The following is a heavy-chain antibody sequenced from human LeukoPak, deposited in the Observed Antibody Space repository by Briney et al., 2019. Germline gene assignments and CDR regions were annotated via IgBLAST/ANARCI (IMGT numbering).Heavy chain of an antibody. CDR1: GGSISSGGYY. J-gene: IGHJ5*02. CDR3: ARDGAADEGWFDP. D-gene: IGHD6-25*01. V-gene: IGHV4-31*03. CDR2: IYYSGST. Sequence: SETLSLTCTVSGGSISSGGYYWSWIRQHPGKGLEWIGYIYYSGSTYYNPSLKSRVTISVDTSKNQFSLKLSSVTAADTAVYYCARDGAADEGWFDPWGQGTLVTVSS.